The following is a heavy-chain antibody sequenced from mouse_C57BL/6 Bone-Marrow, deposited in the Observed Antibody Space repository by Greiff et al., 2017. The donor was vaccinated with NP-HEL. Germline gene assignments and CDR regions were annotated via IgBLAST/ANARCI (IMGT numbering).Heavy chain of an antibody. D-gene: IGHD1-1*01. CDR3: ARKRAGSRGYWYFDV. CDR1: GFSLTSYA. CDR2: IWTGGGT. J-gene: IGHJ1*03. Sequence: VKLQESGPGLVAPSQSLSITCTVSGFSLTSYAISWVRQPPGKGLEWLGVIWTGGGTNYNSALKSRLSISKDNSKSQVFLKMNSLQTDDTARYYCARKRAGSRGYWYFDVWGTGTTVTVSS. V-gene: IGHV2-9-1*01.